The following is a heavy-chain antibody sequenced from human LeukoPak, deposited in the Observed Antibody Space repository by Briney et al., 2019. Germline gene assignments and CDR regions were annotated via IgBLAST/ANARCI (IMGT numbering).Heavy chain of an antibody. V-gene: IGHV3-43D*03. D-gene: IGHD2-2*01. CDR2: ISWDGDNT. Sequence: GGSLRLSCAASGFTFDDYAMHWVRQAPGKGLEWVSLISWDGDNTYYADSVKGRFTISRDNSKYSLYLQMNSLRAEDTALYYCAKGGYCSSTSCYEVIDHWGQGTLVTVSS. CDR1: GFTFDDYA. CDR3: AKGGYCSSTSCYEVIDH. J-gene: IGHJ4*02.